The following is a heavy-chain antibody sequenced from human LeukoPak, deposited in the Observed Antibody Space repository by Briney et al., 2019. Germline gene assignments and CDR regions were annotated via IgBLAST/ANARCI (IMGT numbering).Heavy chain of an antibody. CDR1: GGSISGGSYY. CDR3: ARPSLSTFDI. J-gene: IGHJ3*02. V-gene: IGHV4-39*01. CDR2: IYSSGTT. Sequence: SETLSLTCTVSGGSISGGSYYWGWFRQPPEKGLEWIGSIYSSGTTYYNSSLKSRVTISVDTSKNQFSLKLSSVTAADTAVYYCARPSLSTFDIWGQGTMVTISS.